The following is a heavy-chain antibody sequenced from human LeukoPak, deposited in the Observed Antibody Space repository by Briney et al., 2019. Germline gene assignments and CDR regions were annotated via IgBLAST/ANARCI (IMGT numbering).Heavy chain of an antibody. D-gene: IGHD3-9*01. J-gene: IGHJ3*02. CDR3: ARDEPIYDILTGPRAFDI. CDR2: IYTSGST. Sequence: SETLSLTCTVSGGSISSYYWSWIRQPAGKGLEWIGRIYTSGSTNYNPSLKSRVTMSVDTSKNQFSLKLSSVTAADTAVYYCARDEPIYDILTGPRAFDIWGQGTMVTVSS. CDR1: GGSISSYY. V-gene: IGHV4-4*07.